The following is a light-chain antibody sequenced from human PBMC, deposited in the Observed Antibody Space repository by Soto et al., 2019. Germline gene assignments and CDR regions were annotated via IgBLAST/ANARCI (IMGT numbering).Light chain of an antibody. V-gene: IGKV1-5*01. CDR1: RSSSSW. CDR3: QQYNSYPIT. J-gene: IGKJ5*01. Sequence: DIQMTQSPSTLSASVGDRVTITCGSIRSSSSWLAWYQQKPGKAPKSLIYAASSLQSGVPSRFSGSGSGTDFTLTISSLQPEDFATYYCQQYNSYPITFGQGTRLEI. CDR2: AAS.